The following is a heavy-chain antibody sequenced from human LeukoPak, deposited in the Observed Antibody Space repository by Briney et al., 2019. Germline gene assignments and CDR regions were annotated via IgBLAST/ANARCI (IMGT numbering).Heavy chain of an antibody. D-gene: IGHD5-24*01. CDR1: GFTFSSYD. V-gene: IGHV3-30*18. CDR3: AKEGRWLQLGGAFDI. J-gene: IGHJ3*02. Sequence: PGRSLRLSCAASGFTFSSYDMRWVRQAPGKGLEWVSVISSDENNKYYADSVKGRFTISRDNSKNTLYLQMSSLRPEDTAVYYCAKEGRWLQLGGAFDIWGQGTMVTVSS. CDR2: ISSDENNK.